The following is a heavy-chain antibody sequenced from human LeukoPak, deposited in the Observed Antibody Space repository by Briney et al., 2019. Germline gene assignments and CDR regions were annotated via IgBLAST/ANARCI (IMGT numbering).Heavy chain of an antibody. CDR1: GGSISSGSYY. CDR3: ARGNKVIAAVGS. D-gene: IGHD6-6*01. J-gene: IGHJ4*02. CDR2: IYHSGST. Sequence: RSSETLSRTCTVSGGSISSGSYYWSWIRQPPGKGLEWIGYIYHSGSTYYNPSLKSRVTISVDRSKNQFSLKLSSVTAADTAVYYCARGNKVIAAVGSWGQGTLVTVSS. V-gene: IGHV4-30-2*01.